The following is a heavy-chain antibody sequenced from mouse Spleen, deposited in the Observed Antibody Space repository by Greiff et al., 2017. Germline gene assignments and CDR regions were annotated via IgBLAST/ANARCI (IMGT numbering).Heavy chain of an antibody. CDR1: GYTFTEYT. CDR3: ARHEDKVYYDGSYAMDY. Sequence: QVQLQQSGAELVKPGASVKLSCKASGYTFTEYTIHWVKQRSGQGLEWIGWFYPGSGSIKYNEKFKDKATLTADKSSSTVYMELSRLTSEDSAVYFCARHEDKVYYDGSYAMDYWGQGTSVTVSS. D-gene: IGHD1-1*01. J-gene: IGHJ4*01. V-gene: IGHV1-62-2*01. CDR2: FYPGSGSI.